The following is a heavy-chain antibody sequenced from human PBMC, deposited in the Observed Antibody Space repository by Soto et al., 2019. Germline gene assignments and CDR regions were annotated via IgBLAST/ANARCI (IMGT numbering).Heavy chain of an antibody. D-gene: IGHD1-26*01. CDR1: GGSISSGGYS. CDR3: ARLCWSYAVPHFDY. J-gene: IGHJ4*02. Sequence: PSETLSLTCAVSGGSISSGGYSWSWIRQPPGKGLEWIGYIYHSGSTYYNPSLKSRVTLSVDTSKNQFSLKLSSVTAAVTAVYYCARLCWSYAVPHFDYWGQGSLVTAPQ. V-gene: IGHV4-30-2*01. CDR2: IYHSGST.